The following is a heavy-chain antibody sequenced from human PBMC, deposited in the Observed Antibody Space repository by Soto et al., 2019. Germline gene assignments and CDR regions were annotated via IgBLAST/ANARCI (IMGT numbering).Heavy chain of an antibody. V-gene: IGHV1-69*13. CDR3: ARPLTYYYGSWSYFFDI. Sequence: SVKVSCKASGGTFSSYAISWLRQAPGQGLEWMGGLIRIFGTANYAQKFQGRDTITADESTSTAYMQLSSLRSEDTAVYYCARPLTYYYGSWSYFFDISGQGTMVTVSS. D-gene: IGHD3-10*01. CDR2: LIRIFGTA. CDR1: GGTFSSYA. J-gene: IGHJ3*02.